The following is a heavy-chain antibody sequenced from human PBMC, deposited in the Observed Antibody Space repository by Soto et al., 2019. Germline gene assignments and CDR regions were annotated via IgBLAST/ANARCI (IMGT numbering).Heavy chain of an antibody. Sequence: QVQLQESGPGLVKPSQTLSLTCTVSGGSISSGDYYWSWIRQPPGKGLEWIGYIYYSGSTYYNPSCKSRFSISVDTSKNQSSLKLSSVPAADTAVYYCARGRIMMGRGVIISSSWFDPWGQGTLVTVSS. CDR3: ARGRIMMGRGVIISSSWFDP. J-gene: IGHJ5*02. V-gene: IGHV4-30-4*01. D-gene: IGHD3-10*01. CDR1: GGSISSGDYY. CDR2: IYYSGST.